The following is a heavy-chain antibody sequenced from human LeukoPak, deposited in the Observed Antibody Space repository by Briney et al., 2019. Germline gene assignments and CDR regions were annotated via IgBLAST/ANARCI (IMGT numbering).Heavy chain of an antibody. CDR3: AKSAYDFWSGYPRRFDY. Sequence: PGGSLRLSCAASGFTFSSYAMHWVRQAPGKGLEWVAVISYDGSNKYYADSVKGRFTISRDNSKNTLYLQMNSLRAEDTAVYYCAKSAYDFWSGYPRRFDYWGQGTLVTVSS. CDR2: ISYDGSNK. J-gene: IGHJ4*02. D-gene: IGHD3-3*01. V-gene: IGHV3-30-3*01. CDR1: GFTFSSYA.